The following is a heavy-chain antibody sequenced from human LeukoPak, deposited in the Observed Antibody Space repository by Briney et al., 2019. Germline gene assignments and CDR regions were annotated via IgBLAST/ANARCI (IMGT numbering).Heavy chain of an antibody. V-gene: IGHV1-18*01. D-gene: IGHD3-3*01. Sequence: GASVKVPCKASGYTFTSYGISWVRQAPGQGLEWMGWISAYNGNTNCAQKLQGRVTMTTDTSTSTAYMELRSLRSDDTAVYYCARGLRYYDFWSGYFDYWGQGTLVTVSS. CDR2: ISAYNGNT. CDR3: ARGLRYYDFWSGYFDY. J-gene: IGHJ4*02. CDR1: GYTFTSYG.